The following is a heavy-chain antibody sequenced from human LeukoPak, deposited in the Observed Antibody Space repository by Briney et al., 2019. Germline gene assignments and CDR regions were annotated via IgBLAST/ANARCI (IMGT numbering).Heavy chain of an antibody. CDR3: ARAGGYSYECDY. CDR1: GGSISSGGYS. J-gene: IGHJ4*02. Sequence: SQTLSLTCAVSGGSISSGGYSWSWLRQPPGKGLEWIGYIYHSGSTYYNPSLKSRVTISVDRSKNQFSLKLSSVTAADTAVYYCARAGGYSYECDYWGQGTLVTVSS. D-gene: IGHD5-18*01. V-gene: IGHV4-30-2*01. CDR2: IYHSGST.